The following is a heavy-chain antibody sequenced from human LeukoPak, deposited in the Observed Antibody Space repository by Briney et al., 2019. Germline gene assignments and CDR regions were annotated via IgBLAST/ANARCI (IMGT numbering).Heavy chain of an antibody. CDR2: INHSGST. D-gene: IGHD2-15*01. CDR1: GGSFSGYY. CDR3: ARDAFRGGPRQDLFDY. V-gene: IGHV4-34*01. J-gene: IGHJ4*02. Sequence: SETLSLTCAVYGGSFSGYYWSWIRQPPGKGLEWIGEINHSGSTNYNPSLKSRVTISVDTSKNQFSLKLSSVTAADTAVYYCARDAFRGGPRQDLFDYWGQGTLVTVSS.